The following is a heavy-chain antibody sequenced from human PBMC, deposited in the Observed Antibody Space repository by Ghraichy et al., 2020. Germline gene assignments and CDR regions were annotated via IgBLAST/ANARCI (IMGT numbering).Heavy chain of an antibody. J-gene: IGHJ4*02. CDR1: GASITRDQ. CDR3: ARHATQSDPVD. Sequence: SETLSLTCIISGASITRDQLSWVRQPPGKGLESIGYIAYTGGGHYNPSLKTRVTLSLDTSKNQFSLTLTSVTAADTAVYFCARHATQSDPVDWGQGALVTVSS. CDR2: IAYTGGG. V-gene: IGHV4-59*08.